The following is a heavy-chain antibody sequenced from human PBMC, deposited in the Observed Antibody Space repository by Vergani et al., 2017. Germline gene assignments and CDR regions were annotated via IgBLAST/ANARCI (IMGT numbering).Heavy chain of an antibody. J-gene: IGHJ5*02. D-gene: IGHD3-10*02. Sequence: EVQLLESGGGLVQPGGSLRLSCAASGFTFSSYAMSWLRQAPGKGLERVSHIYSGDETYYADSVKGRVTISRDTSKNTLHLQINNRKVEDTVVYYCARGNYACSGAYDEPLGQGTLGTVSS. CDR1: GFTFSSYA. CDR2: IYSGDET. V-gene: IGHV3-66*02. CDR3: ARGNYACSGAYDEP.